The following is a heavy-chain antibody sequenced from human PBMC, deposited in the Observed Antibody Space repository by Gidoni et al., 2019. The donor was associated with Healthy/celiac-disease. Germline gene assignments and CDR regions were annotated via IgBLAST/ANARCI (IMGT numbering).Heavy chain of an antibody. Sequence: QVTLRESGPALVKPTQTLTLTCTFSGFSLSTSGMCVSWIRQPPGKALEWLALIDWDDDKYYSTSLKTRLTISKDTSKNQVVLTMTNMDSVDTATYYCARIREGGSGSYFDYWGQGTLVTVSS. CDR1: GFSLSTSGMC. D-gene: IGHD1-26*01. J-gene: IGHJ4*02. CDR2: IDWDDDK. V-gene: IGHV2-70*01. CDR3: ARIREGGSGSYFDY.